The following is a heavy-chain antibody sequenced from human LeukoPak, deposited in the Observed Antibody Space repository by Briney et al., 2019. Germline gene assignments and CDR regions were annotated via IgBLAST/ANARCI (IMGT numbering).Heavy chain of an antibody. D-gene: IGHD1-14*01. Sequence: GGSLRLSCVGSGFTFSSYAMSWVRQAPGKGLEWVSDISAGGDSTHNADSVQGRFAISRDNSKNTLYLQMNSLTVEDTAVYYCAKRTTWPFDVWGQGTMVTVSS. J-gene: IGHJ3*01. V-gene: IGHV3-23*01. CDR3: AKRTTWPFDV. CDR2: ISAGGDST. CDR1: GFTFSSYA.